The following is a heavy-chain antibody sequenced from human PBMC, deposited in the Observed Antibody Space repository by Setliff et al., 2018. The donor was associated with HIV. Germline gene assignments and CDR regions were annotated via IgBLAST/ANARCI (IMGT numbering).Heavy chain of an antibody. J-gene: IGHJ4*02. Sequence: SVKVSCKASGDTFNSHAISWVRQAPGQGLEWMGGIIPSLGTANYAQRFKGRVTFTADASTSTVYMELSSLRSEDTAMYYCARDAGYSGSAWNYWGQGTLVTVSS. CDR1: GDTFNSHA. CDR3: ARDAGYSGSAWNY. V-gene: IGHV1-69*13. CDR2: IIPSLGTA. D-gene: IGHD5-12*01.